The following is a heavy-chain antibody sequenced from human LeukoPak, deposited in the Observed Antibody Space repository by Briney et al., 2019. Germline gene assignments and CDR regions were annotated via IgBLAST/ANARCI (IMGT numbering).Heavy chain of an antibody. Sequence: ASVKVSCKASGYTFTSYDINWVRQATGQGLEWMGWMNPNSGNTGYAQKFQGRVTMTRDTSISTAYMELSRLRSDDTAVYYCARGDLWFGELFFDYWGQGTLVTVSS. CDR3: ARGDLWFGELFFDY. CDR1: GYTFTSYD. V-gene: IGHV1-8*01. CDR2: MNPNSGNT. J-gene: IGHJ4*02. D-gene: IGHD3-10*01.